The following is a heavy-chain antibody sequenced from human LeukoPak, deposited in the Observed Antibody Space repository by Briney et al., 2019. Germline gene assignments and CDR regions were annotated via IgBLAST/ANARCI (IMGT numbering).Heavy chain of an antibody. CDR3: ARGRRLLIGDNWFDP. CDR2: ISSSSSYI. CDR1: GFTFSSYS. J-gene: IGHJ5*02. D-gene: IGHD3-10*01. V-gene: IGHV3-21*01. Sequence: GGSLRLSCGASGFTFSSYSMNWVRQAPGKGPEWVSSISSSSSYIYYADSVKGRFTISRDNAKNSLYLQMNSLRAEDTAVYYCARGRRLLIGDNWFDPWGQGTLVTVSS.